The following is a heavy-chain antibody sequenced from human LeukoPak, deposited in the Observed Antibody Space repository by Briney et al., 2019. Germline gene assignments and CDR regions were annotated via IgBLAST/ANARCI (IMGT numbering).Heavy chain of an antibody. D-gene: IGHD2-2*01. Sequence: PSETLSLTCTGSGGSISSGDYYWNWIRQPPGKGLEWIGYIFYSGDTYYNPSLKSRLTISLDTSKNQFSLRLRSVTAADTAVYYCARHLGYCGITSCFYGMDVWGQGTTVTVSS. CDR3: ARHLGYCGITSCFYGMDV. CDR2: IFYSGDT. J-gene: IGHJ6*02. V-gene: IGHV4-30-4*01. CDR1: GGSISSGDYY.